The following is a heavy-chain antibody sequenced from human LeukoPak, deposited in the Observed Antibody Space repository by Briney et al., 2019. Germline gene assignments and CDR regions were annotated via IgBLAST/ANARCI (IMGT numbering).Heavy chain of an antibody. V-gene: IGHV1-2*02. CDR2: INPNSGGT. CDR1: GYTFTGYY. Sequence: ASVKVSCKASGYTFTGYYVHWVRQAPGQGLEWMGWINPNSGGTNYAQKLQGRVTMTTDTSTSTAYMELRSLRSDDTAVYYCARDQGSGAYYPWGQGTLVTVSS. J-gene: IGHJ5*02. D-gene: IGHD2-15*01. CDR3: ARDQGSGAYYP.